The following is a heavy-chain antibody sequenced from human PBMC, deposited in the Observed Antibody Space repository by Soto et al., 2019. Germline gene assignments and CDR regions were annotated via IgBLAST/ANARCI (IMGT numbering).Heavy chain of an antibody. CDR2: IIPILGIA. D-gene: IGHD3-10*01. J-gene: IGHJ6*03. Sequence: QAQLVQSGAEVKKPGSSVKVSCKASGGTFSSYTISWVRQAPGQGLEWMGRIIPILGIANYAQKFQGRVTITADKSTSTAYMELSSLRSEDTAVYYCARERTIVGSGSYYMRYPGGYYYYYMDVWGKGTTVTVSS. V-gene: IGHV1-69*08. CDR1: GGTFSSYT. CDR3: ARERTIVGSGSYYMRYPGGYYYYYMDV.